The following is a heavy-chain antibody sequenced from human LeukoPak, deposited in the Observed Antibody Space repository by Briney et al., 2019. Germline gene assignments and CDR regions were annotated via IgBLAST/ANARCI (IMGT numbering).Heavy chain of an antibody. J-gene: IGHJ4*02. D-gene: IGHD6-13*01. CDR3: AREGIETGYFDY. Sequence: PGGSLRLSCVASGFTFSTYSMNWVRQAPGKGLEWVSFISSSSSYIYYADSVKGRFTTSRDNAKNSLYLQMNSLRAGDTAVYYCAREGIETGYFDYWGQGILVTVSS. CDR1: GFTFSTYS. CDR2: ISSSSSYI. V-gene: IGHV3-21*01.